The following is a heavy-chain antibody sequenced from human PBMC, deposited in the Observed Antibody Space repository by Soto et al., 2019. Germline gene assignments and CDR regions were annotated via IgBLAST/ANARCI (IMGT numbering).Heavy chain of an antibody. Sequence: PGGSLRLSCAASGFTFSSFAMSWVRQAPGKGLEWVSAISASGGGTDSAASVRGRFTISRDNSKNTLNLEMNSLRAEDTAVFYCARRGLGNAFDIWGQGTMVTVSS. CDR1: GFTFSSFA. D-gene: IGHD1-26*01. CDR2: ISASGGGT. V-gene: IGHV3-23*01. CDR3: ARRGLGNAFDI. J-gene: IGHJ3*02.